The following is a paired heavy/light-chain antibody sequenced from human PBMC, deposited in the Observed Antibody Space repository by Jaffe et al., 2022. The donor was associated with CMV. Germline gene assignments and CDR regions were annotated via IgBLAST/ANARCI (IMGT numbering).Heavy chain of an antibody. CDR3: AKDGDNWNYVFRYYYYGMDV. CDR2: ISGSGGST. Sequence: EVQLLESGGGLVQPGGSLRLSCAASGFTFSSYAMSWVRQAPGKGLEWVSAISGSGGSTYYADSVKGRFTISRDNSKNTLYLQMNSLRAEDTAVYYCAKDGDNWNYVFRYYYYGMDVWGQGTTVTVSS. CDR1: GFTFSSYA. D-gene: IGHD1-7*01. J-gene: IGHJ6*02. V-gene: IGHV3-23*01.
Light chain of an antibody. CDR2: LGS. V-gene: IGKV2-28*01. CDR3: MQALQTPLYT. J-gene: IGKJ2*01. CDR1: QSLLHSNGYNY. Sequence: DIVMTQSPLSLPVTPGEPASISCRSSQSLLHSNGYNYLDWYLQKPGQSPQLLIYLGSNRASGVPDRFSGSGSGTDFTLKISRVEAEDVGVYYCMQALQTPLYTFGQGTKLEIK.